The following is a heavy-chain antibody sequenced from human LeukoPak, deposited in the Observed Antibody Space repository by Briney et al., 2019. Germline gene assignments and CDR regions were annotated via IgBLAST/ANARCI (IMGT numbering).Heavy chain of an antibody. D-gene: IGHD6-25*01. CDR3: ARQSTIAAARIDP. CDR2: IYYSGSA. V-gene: IGHV4-59*04. CDR1: GGSISGYY. Sequence: SETLSLTCTVSGGSISGYYWSWIRQPPGRGLEWIANIYYSGSAYYSPSLKSRVTVSIDTSKNQFSLKLNSVTAADTAVYYCARQSTIAAARIDPWGQGTLVTVSS. J-gene: IGHJ5*02.